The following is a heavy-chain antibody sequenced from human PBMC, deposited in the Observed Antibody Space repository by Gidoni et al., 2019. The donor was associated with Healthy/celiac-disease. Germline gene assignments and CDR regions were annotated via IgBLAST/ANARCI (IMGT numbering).Heavy chain of an antibody. CDR3: AKDNTVTTFGVGGAFDI. D-gene: IGHD4-17*01. J-gene: IGHJ3*02. Sequence: EVQLLESGGGLVQPGGSLRLSCAASGFTFSSYAMSWVRQAPGKGLEWVSAISGSGGSTYYADSVKGRFTISRDNSKNTLYLQMNSLRAEDTAVYYCAKDNTVTTFGVGGAFDIWGQGTMVTVSS. CDR1: GFTFSSYA. V-gene: IGHV3-23*01. CDR2: ISGSGGST.